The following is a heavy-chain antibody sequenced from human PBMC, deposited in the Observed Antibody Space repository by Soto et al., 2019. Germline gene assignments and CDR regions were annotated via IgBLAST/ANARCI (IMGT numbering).Heavy chain of an antibody. J-gene: IGHJ6*03. CDR1: GFTFGTYA. V-gene: IGHV3-23*01. CDR3: AKAAGGHLYYYMDV. D-gene: IGHD3-16*01. Sequence: GGSLRLSCAASGFTFGTYAVNWVRQAPGKGLEWVSAISGSGSTTNYADSVKGRFTVSRDNSKNTLHLQMNSLTAEDTAVYYCAKAAGGHLYYYMDVWGKGTTVTVSS. CDR2: ISGSGSTT.